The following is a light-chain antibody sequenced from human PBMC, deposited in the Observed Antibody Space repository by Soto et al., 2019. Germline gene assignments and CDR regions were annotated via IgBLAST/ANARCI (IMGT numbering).Light chain of an antibody. V-gene: IGKV1-5*01. CDR2: GAS. J-gene: IGKJ1*01. Sequence: DLQMTQSPSTLSASVGHRVAITCRASESMSNCLAWYQQKPGKAPKLLISGASSLQSGVPSRFSGSASGTEFTLTISSLQPDDIATYYCQQCHRYLTFGQGTKVDIK. CDR3: QQCHRYLT. CDR1: ESMSNC.